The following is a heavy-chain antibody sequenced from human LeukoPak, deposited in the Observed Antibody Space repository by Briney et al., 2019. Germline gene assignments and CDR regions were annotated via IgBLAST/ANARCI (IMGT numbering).Heavy chain of an antibody. D-gene: IGHD3-10*01. CDR2: MNSNSGNT. Sequence: GASVKVSCTASGYTFTNYDIMWVRQATGQGPEWMGWMNSNSGNTGYAQKFQCRVTMTSHTSITTAYMELLSLRSEDTAVYYCARGRGGTVVRGYLDYWGQGTLVTVSS. CDR3: ARGRGGTVVRGYLDY. V-gene: IGHV1-8*01. CDR1: GYTFTNYD. J-gene: IGHJ4*02.